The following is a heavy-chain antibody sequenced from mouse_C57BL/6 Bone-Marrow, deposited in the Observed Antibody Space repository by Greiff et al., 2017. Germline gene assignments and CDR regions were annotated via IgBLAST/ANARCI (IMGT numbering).Heavy chain of an antibody. CDR3: ARLRLLRFAY. CDR2: ISSGGSYT. Sequence: EVQLVESGGDLVKPGGSLKLSCAASGFTFSSYGLSWVRQTPDKRLEWVATISSGGSYTYYPAIVKGRFTISRDNAKNTLYLQMSSLKSEDTAMYDCARLRLLRFAYWGRGTLVTVSA. V-gene: IGHV5-6*01. D-gene: IGHD1-1*01. CDR1: GFTFSSYG. J-gene: IGHJ3*01.